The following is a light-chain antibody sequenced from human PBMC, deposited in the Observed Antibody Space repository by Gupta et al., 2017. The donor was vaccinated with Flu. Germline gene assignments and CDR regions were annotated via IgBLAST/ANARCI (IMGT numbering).Light chain of an antibody. V-gene: IGKV3-20*01. J-gene: IGKJ3*01. CDR2: GAS. Sequence: ILLTQPPGTLSLSPGETSTLSCRASRSVYSTYLAWYQQKPGQSPRLLIYGASNRSTGIPDRFSGSGSGTDFTLTISRLEPEDFAVYYCQQYAVSPHTFGHGAKVDIK. CDR3: QQYAVSPHT. CDR1: RSVYSTY.